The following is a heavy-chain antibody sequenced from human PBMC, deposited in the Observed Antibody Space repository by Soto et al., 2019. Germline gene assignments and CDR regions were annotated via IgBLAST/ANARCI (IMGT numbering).Heavy chain of an antibody. J-gene: IGHJ4*02. CDR3: ARVYYGSGSQLIDY. CDR2: TYYRSKWYN. V-gene: IGHV6-1*01. D-gene: IGHD3-10*01. CDR1: GDSVSSNRAA. Sequence: LQTLSLTCAISGDSVSSNRAAWNWIRQSPSRGLEWLGRTYYRSKWYNDYAVSVKSRITINPDTSKNQFSLQLNSVTPEDTAVYYCARVYYGSGSQLIDYWGQGTLVTVSS.